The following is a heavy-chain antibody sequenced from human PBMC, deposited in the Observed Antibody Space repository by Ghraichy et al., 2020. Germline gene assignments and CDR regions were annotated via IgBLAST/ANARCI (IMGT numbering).Heavy chain of an antibody. J-gene: IGHJ6*02. CDR3: ASGLISYYYYGMDV. Sequence: GGSLRLSCAASGFTFSSYGMHWVRQAPGKGLEWVAVIWYDGSNKYYADSVKGRFTISRDNSKNTLYLQMNSLRAEDTAVYYCASGLISYYYYGMDVWGQGTTVTVSS. V-gene: IGHV3-33*01. CDR1: GFTFSSYG. D-gene: IGHD2-2*03. CDR2: IWYDGSNK.